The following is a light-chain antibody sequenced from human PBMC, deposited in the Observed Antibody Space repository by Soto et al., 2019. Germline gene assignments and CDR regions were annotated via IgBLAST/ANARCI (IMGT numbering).Light chain of an antibody. CDR2: GAS. J-gene: IGKJ2*01. CDR1: QNVNSD. CDR3: QQYNKWPPRYT. V-gene: IGKV3-15*01. Sequence: EIVMTQSPVILSVSPGERATLSCRASQNVNSDLAWYQQKPGQAPRILIYGASTRATDIPARISGSGSGTDVPRTISSLKSEDVAVYYCQQYNKWPPRYTLVQGTKLEMK.